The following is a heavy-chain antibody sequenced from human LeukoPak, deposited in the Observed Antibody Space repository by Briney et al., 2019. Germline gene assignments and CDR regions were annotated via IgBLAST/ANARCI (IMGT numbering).Heavy chain of an antibody. CDR1: SYTFTSYG. J-gene: IGHJ4*02. Sequence: GASVKVSCKASSYTFTSYGISWLRQAPGQGLEWMGWISAYNSHTNYAQKFQGGVTMTTDTSTSTAYMELRSLRSDDTALYYCAREGYCNSTSCDKPFDYWGQGTLVTVSS. CDR3: AREGYCNSTSCDKPFDY. CDR2: ISAYNSHT. D-gene: IGHD2-2*01. V-gene: IGHV1-18*01.